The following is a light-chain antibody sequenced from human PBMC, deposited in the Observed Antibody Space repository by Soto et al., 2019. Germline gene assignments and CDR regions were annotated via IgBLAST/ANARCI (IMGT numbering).Light chain of an antibody. CDR1: RSVSTT. Sequence: PGERATLSRRASRSVSTTVAWYHQKPGQAPRLLVYGASTRATGIPARFSGSGARTDFTLTITSRQSEDFGVYFCQQYKDWPTTFGQGTKVDIK. J-gene: IGKJ1*01. V-gene: IGKV3-15*01. CDR2: GAS. CDR3: QQYKDWPTT.